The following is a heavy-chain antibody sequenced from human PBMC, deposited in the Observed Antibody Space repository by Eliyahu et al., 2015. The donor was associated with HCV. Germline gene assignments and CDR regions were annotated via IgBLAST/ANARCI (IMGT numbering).Heavy chain of an antibody. CDR3: ARDRKAGYWYFDL. V-gene: IGHV3-33*01. CDR1: GFXFSSYG. CDR2: IWYDGSNK. J-gene: IGHJ2*01. Sequence: QVQLVESGGGVVQPGRSLRLSCAASGFXFSSYGMHWVRQAPGKGLEWVAVIWYDGSNKYYADSVKGRFTISRDNSKNTLYLQMNSLRAEDTAVYYCARDRKAGYWYFDLWGRGTLVTVSS.